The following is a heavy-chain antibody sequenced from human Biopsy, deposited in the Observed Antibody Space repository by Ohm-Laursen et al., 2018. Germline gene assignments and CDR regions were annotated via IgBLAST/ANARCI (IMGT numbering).Heavy chain of an antibody. D-gene: IGHD1/OR15-1a*01. CDR1: GGTFSSSV. Sequence: VSSVKVSCKASGGTFSSSVITWVRQAPGQGLEWMGGIIGIFRTAHYAQKFQGRVTITADEFMSTAYMELSSLRSEDTAVYYCARGGGYNWNNGWFDPWGQGTLVTVSS. J-gene: IGHJ5*02. V-gene: IGHV1-69*01. CDR2: IIGIFRTA. CDR3: ARGGGYNWNNGWFDP.